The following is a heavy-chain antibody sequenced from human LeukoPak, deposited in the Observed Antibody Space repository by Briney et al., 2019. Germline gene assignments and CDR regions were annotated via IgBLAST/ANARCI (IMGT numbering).Heavy chain of an antibody. D-gene: IGHD3-22*01. Sequence: PGGSLRLSCAASGFTVSSNYMSWVRQAPGKGLEWVSVIYSGGSTYYADSVKGRFTISRDNSKNTLYLQMNSLRAEDTAVYYYARDPWGFVITPDSSGYPAGWGQGTLVTVSS. CDR2: IYSGGST. V-gene: IGHV3-66*01. J-gene: IGHJ4*02. CDR3: ARDPWGFVITPDSSGYPAG. CDR1: GFTVSSNY.